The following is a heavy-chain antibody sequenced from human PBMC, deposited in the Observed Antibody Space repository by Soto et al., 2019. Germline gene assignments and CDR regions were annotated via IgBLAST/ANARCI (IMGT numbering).Heavy chain of an antibody. Sequence: PSETLSLTCTVSGGSISSSSYYWGWIRQPPGKGLEWIGSIYYSGSTYYNPSLKSRVTISVDTSKNQFSLKLSSVTAADTAVYYCARHEDPTAMENWFDPWGQGTLVTVSS. D-gene: IGHD5-18*01. CDR3: ARHEDPTAMENWFDP. CDR2: IYYSGST. J-gene: IGHJ5*02. CDR1: GGSISSSSYY. V-gene: IGHV4-39*01.